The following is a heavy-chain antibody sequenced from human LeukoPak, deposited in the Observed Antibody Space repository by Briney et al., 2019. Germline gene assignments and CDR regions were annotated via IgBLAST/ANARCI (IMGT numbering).Heavy chain of an antibody. V-gene: IGHV4-34*01. D-gene: IGHD6-19*01. CDR1: GGSSSDYY. CDR2: INHSGIT. Sequence: PSETLSLTCAVFGGSSSDYYWSWIRQPPGKGLEWIGEINHSGITNYNPSLKSRVTISADTSKNQFSLKLSSVTAADTSVYYCASDTVAGTGWGQGTLVTVSS. J-gene: IGHJ4*02. CDR3: ASDTVAGTG.